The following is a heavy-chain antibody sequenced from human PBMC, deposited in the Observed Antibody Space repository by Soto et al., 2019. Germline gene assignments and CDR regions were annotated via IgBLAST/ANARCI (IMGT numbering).Heavy chain of an antibody. J-gene: IGHJ6*03. Sequence: GGSLRLSCAASGFTFSSYAMSWGRQAPGKGLEWVSAISGSGGSTYYADSVKGRFTISRDNSKNTLYLQMNSLRAEDTAVYYCAKEYDFWSGYGDTNYYYYMDVWGKGTTVTVSS. V-gene: IGHV3-23*01. D-gene: IGHD3-3*01. CDR2: ISGSGGST. CDR1: GFTFSSYA. CDR3: AKEYDFWSGYGDTNYYYYMDV.